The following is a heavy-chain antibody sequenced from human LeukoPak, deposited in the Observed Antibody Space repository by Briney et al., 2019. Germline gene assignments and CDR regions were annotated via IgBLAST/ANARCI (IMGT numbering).Heavy chain of an antibody. V-gene: IGHV4-59*08. CDR2: IYYSGST. Sequence: SETLSLTCTVSGGSISSYYWSWIRQPPGKGMEWIGYIYYSGSTNYNPSLKSRVTISVDTSKNQFSLKLSSVTAADTAVYYCARHQGYSYLVDYWGQGTLVTVSS. D-gene: IGHD5-18*01. CDR1: GGSISSYY. CDR3: ARHQGYSYLVDY. J-gene: IGHJ4*02.